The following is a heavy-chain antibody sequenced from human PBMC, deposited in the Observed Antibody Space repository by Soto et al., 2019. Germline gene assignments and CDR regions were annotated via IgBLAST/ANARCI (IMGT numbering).Heavy chain of an antibody. V-gene: IGHV3-33*06. Sequence: QVQLVESGGGVVQPGRSLRLSCVASGFTFSSYGMHWVRQAPGKGLGWVAVIWCDGSNKYYEDSVKGRFTISRNNSKNTPYLQKTHLRIEYTAVYYCAKDGVEARDPDYSNGGIDYWGQGTLVTVSS. CDR2: IWCDGSNK. CDR3: AKDGVEARDPDYSNGGIDY. J-gene: IGHJ4*02. CDR1: GFTFSSYG. D-gene: IGHD4-4*01.